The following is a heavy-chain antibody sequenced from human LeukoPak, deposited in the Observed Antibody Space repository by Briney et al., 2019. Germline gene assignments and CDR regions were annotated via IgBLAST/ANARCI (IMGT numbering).Heavy chain of an antibody. Sequence: SETLSLTCAVYGGSFSGYYWSWIRQPPGKGLEWIGEINHSGSTNYNPSLKSRVTISVDTSKNQFSLKLSSVTAADTAVYYCARGRVPYSLYYDSARPYYLDYWGQGTLVTVSS. CDR3: ARGRVPYSLYYDSARPYYLDY. D-gene: IGHD3-22*01. J-gene: IGHJ4*02. CDR1: GGSFSGYY. CDR2: INHSGST. V-gene: IGHV4-34*01.